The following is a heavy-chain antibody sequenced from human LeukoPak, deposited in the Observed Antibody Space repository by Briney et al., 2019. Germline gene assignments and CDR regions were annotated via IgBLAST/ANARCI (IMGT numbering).Heavy chain of an antibody. CDR2: ISGSGANT. D-gene: IGHD6-13*01. J-gene: IGHJ4*02. Sequence: PGGSLRLSCAASGFTFSSYAMSWVRQAPGKGLVWVSAISGSGANTYYADSVKGRFTFSRDNSKDTLYLQMNSLRAEDTAVYYCAKDLSGPGYSSSCLDYWGQGTLVTVSS. V-gene: IGHV3-23*01. CDR1: GFTFSSYA. CDR3: AKDLSGPGYSSSCLDY.